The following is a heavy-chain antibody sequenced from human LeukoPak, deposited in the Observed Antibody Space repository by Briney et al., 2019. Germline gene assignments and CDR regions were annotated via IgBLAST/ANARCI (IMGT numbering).Heavy chain of an antibody. CDR2: IIPIFGTA. CDR3: ASWATGRAFDI. J-gene: IGHJ3*02. D-gene: IGHD1-26*01. V-gene: IGHV1-69*05. Sequence: GASVKVSCKASGGTFSSYAISWVRQAPGQGLEWMGGIIPIFGTANYAQKFQGRVTITTDESTSTAYMELSSLRSEDTAVYYCASWATGRAFDIWGQGTMVTVSS. CDR1: GGTFSSYA.